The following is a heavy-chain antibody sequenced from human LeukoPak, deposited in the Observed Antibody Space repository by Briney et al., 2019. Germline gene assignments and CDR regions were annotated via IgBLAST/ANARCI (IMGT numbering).Heavy chain of an antibody. J-gene: IGHJ4*02. V-gene: IGHV3-11*01. CDR3: ARERRGYSSGWYYFDY. Sequence: KSGGSLRPSCAASGFTFSDYYMSWIRQAPGKGLEWVSYISSSGSTIYYADSVKGRLTISRDNAKNSLYLQMNSLRAEDTAVYYCARERRGYSSGWYYFDYWGQGTLVTVSS. D-gene: IGHD6-19*01. CDR2: ISSSGSTI. CDR1: GFTFSDYY.